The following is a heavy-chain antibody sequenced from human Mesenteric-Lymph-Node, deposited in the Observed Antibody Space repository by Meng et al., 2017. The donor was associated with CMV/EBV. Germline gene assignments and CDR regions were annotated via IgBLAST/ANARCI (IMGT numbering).Heavy chain of an antibody. V-gene: IGHV3-23*01. CDR1: GFTVSSNY. D-gene: IGHD6-13*01. CDR2: ISSSGTYI. CDR3: AKDPTGCSSSWPGPMDV. Sequence: GEPLKISCAAPGFTVSSNYMSWVRQAPGKGLEWVSSISSSGTYIYYADSVKGRFTISRHNSKNTLYLQMNSLRAEDTAVYYCAKDPTGCSSSWPGPMDVWGQGTTVTVSS. J-gene: IGHJ6*02.